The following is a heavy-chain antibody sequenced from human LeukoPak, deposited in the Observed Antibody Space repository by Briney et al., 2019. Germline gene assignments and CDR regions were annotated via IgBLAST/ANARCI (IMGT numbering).Heavy chain of an antibody. J-gene: IGHJ4*02. CDR2: IIPLFGAA. D-gene: IGHD1-1*01. CDR3: TRGMGTRPIHY. Sequence: SVKVPCKASGGTLTSHALSWLRQAPGQGLEWMGGIIPLFGAAQYAQKFQGRVTITADESTRTAHMELSRLRSDDTAVYYCTRGMGTRPIHYWGQGTLVTVSS. CDR1: GGTLTSHA. V-gene: IGHV1-69*01.